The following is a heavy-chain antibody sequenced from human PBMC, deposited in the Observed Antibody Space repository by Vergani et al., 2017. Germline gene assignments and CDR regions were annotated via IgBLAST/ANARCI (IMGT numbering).Heavy chain of an antibody. D-gene: IGHD3-22*01. CDR3: ARDFAKYYYDSSGRPTVLPTTPLNP. CDR2: INTNTGNP. CDR1: GYTFTSYA. V-gene: IGHV7-4-1*02. J-gene: IGHJ5*02. Sequence: QVQLVQSGAEVKKPGASVKVSCKASGYTFTSYAMHWVRQAPGQGLEWMGWINTNTGNPMYAQGFTGRFVFSLDTSVSTAYLQISSLKAEDTAVYYCARDFAKYYYDSSGRPTVLPTTPLNPWGQGTLVTVSS.